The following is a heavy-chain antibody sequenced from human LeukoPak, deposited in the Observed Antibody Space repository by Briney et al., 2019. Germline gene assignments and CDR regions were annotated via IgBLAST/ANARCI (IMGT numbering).Heavy chain of an antibody. CDR3: ARVPSGGNKFDP. D-gene: IGHD6-25*01. Sequence: ASVKVSCKASGYTFTSYDINWVRQAPGQGLEWMGWMNPNSANTGYAQKFQGRVTMTRNTSISTAYMELSSLRSEDTAVYYCARVPSGGNKFDPWGQGTLVTVSS. V-gene: IGHV1-8*01. CDR1: GYTFTSYD. CDR2: MNPNSANT. J-gene: IGHJ5*02.